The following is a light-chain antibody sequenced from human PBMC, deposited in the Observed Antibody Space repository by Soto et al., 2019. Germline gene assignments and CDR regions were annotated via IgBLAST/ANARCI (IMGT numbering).Light chain of an antibody. Sequence: QAVVTQEPSFSVSPGGTVTLTCGLTSGSVSTTYYPSWYQQTPGQAPRTLIYSTNIRSSGVPDRFSGSILGTKAALTITGAQADDESDYHCMLYMSGGLVVFGGGTQLTVL. CDR2: STN. V-gene: IGLV8-61*01. J-gene: IGLJ2*01. CDR1: SGSVSTTYY. CDR3: MLYMSGGLVV.